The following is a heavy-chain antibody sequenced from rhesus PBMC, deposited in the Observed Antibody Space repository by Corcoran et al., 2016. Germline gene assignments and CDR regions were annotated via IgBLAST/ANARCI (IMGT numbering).Heavy chain of an antibody. CDR2: NNGNSGSN. Sequence: QVQLQESGPGLVKPSETLSLTCAVSGASISSYWWTWIRQPPGKGLEWIGENNGNSGSNNYNPSLKSRVTISKDASKNQFSLKLSSVTAADTAVYYCARPNTYDAFDFWGQGLRVTVSS. D-gene: IGHD4-23*01. CDR3: ARPNTYDAFDF. J-gene: IGHJ3*01. CDR1: GASISSYW. V-gene: IGHV4-80*01.